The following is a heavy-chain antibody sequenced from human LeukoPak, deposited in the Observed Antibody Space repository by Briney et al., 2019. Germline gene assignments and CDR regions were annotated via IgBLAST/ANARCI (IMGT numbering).Heavy chain of an antibody. CDR1: GGSISSGDYY. D-gene: IGHD4-17*01. CDR3: ARFTGDYVEVDY. Sequence: PSQTLSLTCTVSGGSISSGDYYWSWIRQPPGKGLEWIGYIYYSGSTYYNPSLKSRVTISVDTSKNQFSLKLSSVTAADTAVYYCARFTGDYVEVDYWGQGTLVTVSS. V-gene: IGHV4-30-4*01. CDR2: IYYSGST. J-gene: IGHJ4*02.